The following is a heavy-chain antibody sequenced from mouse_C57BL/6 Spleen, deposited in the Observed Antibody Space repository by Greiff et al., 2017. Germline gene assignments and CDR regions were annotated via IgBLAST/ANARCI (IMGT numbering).Heavy chain of an antibody. J-gene: IGHJ3*01. Sequence: EVKVVESGTVLARPGASVKMSCKTSGYTFTSYWMHWVKQRPGQGLEWIGAIYPGNSDTSYNQKFKGKAKLTAVTSASTAYMELSSLTNEDSAVYYCTRGNYDYDEFAYWGQGTLVTVSA. D-gene: IGHD2-4*01. CDR2: IYPGNSDT. CDR1: GYTFTSYW. CDR3: TRGNYDYDEFAY. V-gene: IGHV1-5*01.